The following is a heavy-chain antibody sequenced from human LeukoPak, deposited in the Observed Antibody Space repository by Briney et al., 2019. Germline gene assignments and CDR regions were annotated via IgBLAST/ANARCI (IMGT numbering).Heavy chain of an antibody. J-gene: IGHJ4*02. CDR3: ARDLDCSSTSCADY. V-gene: IGHV3-64*02. CDR1: GFTVSTYA. Sequence: GGSLRLSCAASGFTVSTYAIHWVRQAPGKGLEYVSALSSDGGTTYYADSVKGRFTISRDNSKNTLYLQMGSLRAEDTAVYYCARDLDCSSTSCADYWGQGTLVTVSS. D-gene: IGHD2-2*01. CDR2: LSSDGGTT.